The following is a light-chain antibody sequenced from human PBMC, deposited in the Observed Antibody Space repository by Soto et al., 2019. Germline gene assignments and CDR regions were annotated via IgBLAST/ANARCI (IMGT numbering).Light chain of an antibody. CDR3: QQYKNLWT. Sequence: DIQMTQSPSTLSESVGDRVTITCRASQSISSWLAWYQQKPGKAPKLLIYKASSLESGVPSRFSGSGSGTEFTLTISSLQPDDFATYYCQQYKNLWTFGQGTKVEIK. J-gene: IGKJ1*01. CDR2: KAS. CDR1: QSISSW. V-gene: IGKV1-5*03.